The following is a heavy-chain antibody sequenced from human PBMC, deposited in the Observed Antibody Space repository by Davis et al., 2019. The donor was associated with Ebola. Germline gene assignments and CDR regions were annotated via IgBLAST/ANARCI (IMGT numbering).Heavy chain of an antibody. CDR2: IIPIFGTA. CDR3: ARVGDNWNSDY. J-gene: IGHJ4*02. CDR1: GGTFSSYA. Sequence: AASVKVSCKASGGTFSSYAISWVRQAPGQGLEWMGGIIPIFGTANYAQKFQGRVTITADKSTSTAYMELSSLRSEDTAVYYCARVGDNWNSDYWGQGTLVTVSS. V-gene: IGHV1-69*06. D-gene: IGHD1-20*01.